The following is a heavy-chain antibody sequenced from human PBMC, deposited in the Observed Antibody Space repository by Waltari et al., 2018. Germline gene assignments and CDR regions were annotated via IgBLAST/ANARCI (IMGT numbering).Heavy chain of an antibody. V-gene: IGHV1-2*06. Sequence: QVQLVQSGAEVQKPGASVKVSCQASGSTFTGYYMHWVRQSPGKGLEWMGRINPNSGGTNYAQKFQGRVTMTRDTSISTAYMELSRLRSDDTAVYYCARGVVPAAGVGRNWFDPWGQGTLVTVSS. CDR1: GSTFTGYY. CDR2: INPNSGGT. CDR3: ARGVVPAAGVGRNWFDP. J-gene: IGHJ5*02. D-gene: IGHD2-2*01.